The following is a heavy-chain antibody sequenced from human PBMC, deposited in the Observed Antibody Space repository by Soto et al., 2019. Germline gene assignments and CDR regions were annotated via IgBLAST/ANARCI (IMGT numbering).Heavy chain of an antibody. V-gene: IGHV3-23*01. CDR1: GFTFSSYA. CDR3: AKVRSSWYYYGMDV. Sequence: GGSLRLSCEASGFTFSSYAMSWVRQAPGKGLEWVSAISGSGGSTYYADSVKGRFTISRDNSKNTLYLQMNSLRAEDTAVYYCAKVRSSWYYYGMDVWGQGTTVTVSS. D-gene: IGHD6-13*01. J-gene: IGHJ6*02. CDR2: ISGSGGST.